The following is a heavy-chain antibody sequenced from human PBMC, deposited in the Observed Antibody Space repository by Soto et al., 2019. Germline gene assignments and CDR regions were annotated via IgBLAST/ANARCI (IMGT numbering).Heavy chain of an antibody. D-gene: IGHD3-10*01. Sequence: QLQLQESGSGLVKPSQTLSLTCAVSGGSISSGGYSWSWIRQPPGKGLEWIGYIYHSGSTYYNPSLKSRVTISVDRSKNQFSLKLSSVTAADTAVYYCARSTGEFGELPPNWFDPWGQGTLVTVSS. CDR3: ARSTGEFGELPPNWFDP. CDR2: IYHSGST. V-gene: IGHV4-30-2*01. J-gene: IGHJ5*02. CDR1: GGSISSGGYS.